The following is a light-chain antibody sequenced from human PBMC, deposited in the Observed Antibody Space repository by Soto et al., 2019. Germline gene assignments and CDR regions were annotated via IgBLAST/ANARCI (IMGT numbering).Light chain of an antibody. CDR1: QTISSW. CDR2: KAS. V-gene: IGKV1-5*03. Sequence: DIQMTQSPSTLSGSVGDRVTITCRASQTISSWLAWYQQKPGKAPKLLIYKASTLKSGVPSRFSGSGSGTDFTLTISSLQPEDFAIYYCQQYNSYPLTFGGGTKVDI. J-gene: IGKJ4*01. CDR3: QQYNSYPLT.